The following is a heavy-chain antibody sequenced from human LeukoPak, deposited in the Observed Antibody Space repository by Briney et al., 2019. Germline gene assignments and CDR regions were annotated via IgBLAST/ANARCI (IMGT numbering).Heavy chain of an antibody. V-gene: IGHV3-53*01. CDR1: GFTVSSNY. CDR3: ARLFLDYDILTGCPISYYFDY. D-gene: IGHD3-9*01. CDR2: IYSGGST. Sequence: GGSLRLSCAASGFTVSSNYMSWVRQAPGKGLEWVSVIYSGGSTYYADSVKGRFTISRDNSKNTLYLQMNSLRAEDTAVYYCARLFLDYDILTGCPISYYFDYWGQGTLVTVSS. J-gene: IGHJ4*02.